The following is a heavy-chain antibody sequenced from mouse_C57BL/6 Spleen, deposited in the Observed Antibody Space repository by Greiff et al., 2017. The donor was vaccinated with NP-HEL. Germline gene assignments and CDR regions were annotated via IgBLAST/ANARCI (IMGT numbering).Heavy chain of an antibody. V-gene: IGHV1-69*01. J-gene: IGHJ1*03. CDR3: ARVTGHWYFDV. CDR1: GYTFTSYW. CDR2: IDPSDSYT. Sequence: VQLQQSGAELVMPGASVKLSCKASGYTFTSYWMHWVKQRPGQGLEWIGEIDPSDSYTNYNQKFKGKSTLTVDKSASTAYMQLSSLTSEDSAVYYCARVTGHWYFDVWGTGTTVTVSS. D-gene: IGHD2-13*01.